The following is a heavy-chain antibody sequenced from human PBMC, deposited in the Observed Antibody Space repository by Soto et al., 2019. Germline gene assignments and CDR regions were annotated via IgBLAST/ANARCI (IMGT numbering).Heavy chain of an antibody. CDR2: ISYDGSNK. Sequence: PGGSLRLSCAASGFTFSSYGMHWVRQAPGKGLEWVAVISYDGSNKYYADSVKGRFTISRDNSKNTLYLQMNSLRAEDTAVYYCAKMTSSSWYSYYYYYGMDVWGQGTTVTVS. V-gene: IGHV3-30*18. CDR3: AKMTSSSWYSYYYYYGMDV. J-gene: IGHJ6*02. D-gene: IGHD6-13*01. CDR1: GFTFSSYG.